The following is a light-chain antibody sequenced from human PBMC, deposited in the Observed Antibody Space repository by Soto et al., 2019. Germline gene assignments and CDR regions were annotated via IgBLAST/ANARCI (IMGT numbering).Light chain of an antibody. CDR3: QQYDYWPRT. V-gene: IGKV3-15*01. CDR1: QSIISSK. Sequence: VMTQSSATLSVSPGESVTLCCGASQSIISSKLAWYQQNPGQAPRLPLFGVSNRPTGIPARFSGSGSGTEFSLTISSLQSEDFPVYYCQQYDYWPRTFGQGTKWIS. J-gene: IGKJ1*01. CDR2: GVS.